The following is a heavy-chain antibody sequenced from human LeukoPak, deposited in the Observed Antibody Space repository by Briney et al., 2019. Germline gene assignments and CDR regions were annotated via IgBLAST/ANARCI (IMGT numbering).Heavy chain of an antibody. CDR2: IYTSEST. Sequence: SETLSLTCTVSGGSISSYYWSWIRQPAGKGLEWIGRIYTSESTNYNPSLKSRVTMSVDTSKNQFSLKLSSVTAADTAVYYCARAKRVAAAGVYYYYYYMDVWGKGTTVTISS. J-gene: IGHJ6*03. CDR1: GGSISSYY. CDR3: ARAKRVAAAGVYYYYYYMDV. V-gene: IGHV4-4*07. D-gene: IGHD6-13*01.